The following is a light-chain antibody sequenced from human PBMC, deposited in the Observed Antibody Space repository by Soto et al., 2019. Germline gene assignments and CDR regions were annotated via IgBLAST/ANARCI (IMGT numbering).Light chain of an antibody. CDR3: SSYTTSSNYV. J-gene: IGLJ1*01. Sequence: QSVLTQPASVSGSPGQSITISCTGTSSDVGSYNFVSWYQQLPGKAPKLMIYEVSNRPSGVFNRFSGSKSGNTASLTISGLQAEDEADYYCSSYTTSSNYVFGSGTKVTVL. CDR1: SSDVGSYNF. CDR2: EVS. V-gene: IGLV2-14*01.